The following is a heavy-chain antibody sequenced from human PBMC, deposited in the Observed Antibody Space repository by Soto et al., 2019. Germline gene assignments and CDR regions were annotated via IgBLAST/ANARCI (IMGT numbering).Heavy chain of an antibody. D-gene: IGHD1-7*01. Sequence: SVKVSCKASGGTFSSYAISWVRQAPGQGLEWMGGIIPIFGTANYAQKFQGRVTITADESTSTAYMELSSLRSEDTAVYYCAREGEAGTTWYYFDYWGQGTLVTVSS. V-gene: IGHV1-69*13. CDR1: GGTFSSYA. CDR2: IIPIFGTA. J-gene: IGHJ4*02. CDR3: AREGEAGTTWYYFDY.